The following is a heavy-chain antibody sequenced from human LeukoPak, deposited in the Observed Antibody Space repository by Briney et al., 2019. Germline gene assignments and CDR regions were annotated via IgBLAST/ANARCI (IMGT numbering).Heavy chain of an antibody. J-gene: IGHJ3*02. D-gene: IGHD1-7*01. Sequence: GESLKISCKGSGYSFTSYWIGWVRQMPGKGLEWMGIIYPGDSDTRYSPSFQGQVTISADKSISTAYLQWSSLKASGTAMYYCARPIYYNWNYHDAFDIWGQGIMVTVSS. V-gene: IGHV5-51*01. CDR2: IYPGDSDT. CDR1: GYSFTSYW. CDR3: ARPIYYNWNYHDAFDI.